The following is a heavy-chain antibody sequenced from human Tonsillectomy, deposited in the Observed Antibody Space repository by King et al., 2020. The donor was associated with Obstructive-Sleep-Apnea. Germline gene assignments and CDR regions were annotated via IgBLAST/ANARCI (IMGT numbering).Heavy chain of an antibody. J-gene: IGHJ4*02. CDR2: ISGSGGST. Sequence: VQLVESGGGLVQPGGSLRLSCAASGFTFSSYAMSWVRQAPGKGLGWVSAISGSGGSTYYADSVKDRFTISRDNSKNTLYLQMNSLRAAATAGYYCAKDRVGYSSGWGDYWGQGTLVPVSS. D-gene: IGHD6-19*01. CDR3: AKDRVGYSSGWGDY. CDR1: GFTFSSYA. V-gene: IGHV3-23*04.